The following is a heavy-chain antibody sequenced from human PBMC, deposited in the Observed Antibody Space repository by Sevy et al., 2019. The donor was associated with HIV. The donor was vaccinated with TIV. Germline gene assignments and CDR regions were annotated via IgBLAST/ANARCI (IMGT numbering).Heavy chain of an antibody. V-gene: IGHV3-7*01. CDR3: VREGVGGYSYSLDC. CDR2: MKEDGSDK. J-gene: IGHJ4*02. D-gene: IGHD5-18*01. Sequence: GGSLRLSCAASGFTFSVYWMSWVRQAPGKGLEWVATMKEDGSDKDYVDSVNGRFTISRDNAKNSLYLQMNSLRAEDTAVYYCVREGVGGYSYSLDCWGQGTLVTVSS. CDR1: GFTFSVYW.